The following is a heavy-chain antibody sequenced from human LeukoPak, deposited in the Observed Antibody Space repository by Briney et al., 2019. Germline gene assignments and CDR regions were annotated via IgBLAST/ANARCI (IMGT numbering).Heavy chain of an antibody. V-gene: IGHV4-61*01. J-gene: IGHJ2*01. Sequence: SETLSLTCNVSGGSVSSGSYYWSWIRQPPGKGLEWIGYIYYSGSTNYNPSLKSRVTISVDTPKNQFSLKLSSVTAADTAVYYCARELSYYDSSGYYNRHWYSDLWGRGTLVTISS. CDR1: GGSVSSGSYY. CDR2: IYYSGST. D-gene: IGHD3-22*01. CDR3: ARELSYYDSSGYYNRHWYSDL.